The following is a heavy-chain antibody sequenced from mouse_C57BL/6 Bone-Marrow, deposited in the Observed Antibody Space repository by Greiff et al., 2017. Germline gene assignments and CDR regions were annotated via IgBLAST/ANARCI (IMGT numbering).Heavy chain of an antibody. J-gene: IGHJ3*01. D-gene: IGHD2-3*01. CDR3: ARWIYDGYYDWVWFAY. Sequence: EVQLQQSGPVLVKPGASVKMSCKASGYTFTDYYMNWVKQSHGKSLEWIGVINPYNGGTSYNQKFKGKATLTVDKSSSTAYMELNSLTSEDSAVYYCARWIYDGYYDWVWFAYWGQGTLVTVSA. V-gene: IGHV1-19*01. CDR1: GYTFTDYY. CDR2: INPYNGGT.